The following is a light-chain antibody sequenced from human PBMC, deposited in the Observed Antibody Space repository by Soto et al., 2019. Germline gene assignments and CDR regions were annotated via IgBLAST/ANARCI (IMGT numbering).Light chain of an antibody. CDR1: NNDIGGYTY. Sequence: QSVLTQPPSASGSPGQSGTISGTGTNNDIGGYTYVSWYQRLPGKAPKLMIYEVNKRPSGIPDRFSGSKSGNTASLTVSGLQPEDEAEYFCSSYSRSINYVFGTGTKVTVL. V-gene: IGLV2-8*01. J-gene: IGLJ1*01. CDR3: SSYSRSINYV. CDR2: EVN.